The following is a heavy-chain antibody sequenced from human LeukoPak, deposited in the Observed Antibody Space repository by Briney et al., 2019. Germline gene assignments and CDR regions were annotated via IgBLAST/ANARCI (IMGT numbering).Heavy chain of an antibody. CDR2: VTSSGGTT. J-gene: IGHJ5*02. D-gene: IGHD1-26*01. CDR3: AREGGSKNWFDP. V-gene: IGHV3-48*03. CDR1: GFTFSIYE. Sequence: PGGSLRLSCAASGFTFSIYEMNWVRQAPGKGLEWISYVTSSGGTTYYADSVKGRFTISRDNAKNSLYLQMNSLRAEDTAVYYCAREGGSKNWFDPWGQGTLVTVSS.